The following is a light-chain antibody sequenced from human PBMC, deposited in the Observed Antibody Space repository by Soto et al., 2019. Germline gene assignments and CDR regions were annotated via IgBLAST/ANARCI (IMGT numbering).Light chain of an antibody. J-gene: IGLJ3*02. V-gene: IGLV1-44*01. CDR3: ATWDDSLNGWV. CDR1: SSNIGSNS. CDR2: SNS. Sequence: QSVLTQPPSASGTPGQRVTISCSGSSSNIGSNSVNWYQQLPGTAPKLLMYSNSQRPSGVPDRFSGSKSGTSASLAISGLQSQDEADYYCATWDDSLNGWVFGGGTKVTGL.